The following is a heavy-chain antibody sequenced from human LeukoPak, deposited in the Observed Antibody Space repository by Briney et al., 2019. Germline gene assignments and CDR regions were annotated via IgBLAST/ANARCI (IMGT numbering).Heavy chain of an antibody. D-gene: IGHD3-10*01. J-gene: IGHJ5*02. Sequence: LRLSCAASGFTFSDYYMSWIRQAPGKGLEWIGYIYYSGSTYYNPSLKSRVTISVDTSKNQFSLKLSSVTAADTAVYYCARSGSYYYGSGSYLGWFDPWGQGTLVIVSS. CDR1: GFTFSDYY. CDR3: ARSGSYYYGSGSYLGWFDP. CDR2: IYYSGST. V-gene: IGHV4-31*02.